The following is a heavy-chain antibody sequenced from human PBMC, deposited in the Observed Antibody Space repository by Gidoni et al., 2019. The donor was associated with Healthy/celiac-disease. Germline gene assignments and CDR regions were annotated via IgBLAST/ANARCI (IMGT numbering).Heavy chain of an antibody. Sequence: QLQLQESGSGLVKPSQTLSLTCAVSGGSISSGGYSWSWIRQPPGKGLEWIGYIYHSGSTYYNPSLKSRVTISVDRSKNQFSLKLSSVTAADTAVYYCARVFWSGHKTPYYYYGMDVWGQGTTVTVSS. CDR3: ARVFWSGHKTPYYYYGMDV. D-gene: IGHD3-3*01. J-gene: IGHJ6*02. CDR2: IYHSGST. V-gene: IGHV4-30-2*01. CDR1: GGSISSGGYS.